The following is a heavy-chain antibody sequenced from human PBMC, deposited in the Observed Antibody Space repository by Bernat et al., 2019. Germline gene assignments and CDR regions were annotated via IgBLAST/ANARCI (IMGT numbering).Heavy chain of an antibody. V-gene: IGHV1-8*02. D-gene: IGHD1-1*01. Sequence: QVQLVQSGAEVKKPGASVKVSCKASGYTFTSYGISWVRQATGQGLEWMGWMNPNSGNTGYAQKFQGRVTMTRNTSISTAYMELSSLRSEDTAVYYCARLRTGTTKFDWFDPWGQGTLVTVSS. CDR1: GYTFTSYG. J-gene: IGHJ5*02. CDR2: MNPNSGNT. CDR3: ARLRTGTTKFDWFDP.